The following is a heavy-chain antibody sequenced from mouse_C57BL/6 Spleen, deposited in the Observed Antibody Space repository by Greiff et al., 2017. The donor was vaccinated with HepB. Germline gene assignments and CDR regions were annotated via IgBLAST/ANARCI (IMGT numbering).Heavy chain of an antibody. D-gene: IGHD2-5*01. V-gene: IGHV1-15*01. CDR3: TRSDYYSNYLDY. CDR1: GYTFTDYE. CDR2: IDPETGGT. Sequence: QVQLQHSGAELVRPGASVTLSCKASGYTFTDYEMHWVKQTPVHGLEWIGAIDPETGGTAYNQKFKGKAILTADKSSSTAYMELRSLTSEDSAVYYCTRSDYYSNYLDYWGQGTTLTVSS. J-gene: IGHJ2*01.